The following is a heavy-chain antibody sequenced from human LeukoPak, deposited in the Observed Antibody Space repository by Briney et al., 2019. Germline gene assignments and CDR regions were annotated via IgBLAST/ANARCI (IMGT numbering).Heavy chain of an antibody. J-gene: IGHJ5*02. D-gene: IGHD6-6*01. Sequence: SVKVSCKASGGTFSRYAISWVRQAPGQGLEWMGGIIPIFGTANYAQKFQGRVTITADKSTSTAYMELSSLRSEDTAVYYCARGPDSSSVWFDPWGQGTLVTVSS. CDR2: IIPIFGTA. V-gene: IGHV1-69*06. CDR1: GGTFSRYA. CDR3: ARGPDSSSVWFDP.